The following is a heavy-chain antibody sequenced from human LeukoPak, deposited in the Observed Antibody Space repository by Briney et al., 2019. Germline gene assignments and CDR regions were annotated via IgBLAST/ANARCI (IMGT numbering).Heavy chain of an antibody. D-gene: IGHD1-26*01. V-gene: IGHV1-69*06. Sequence: SVKVSCKASGGTFSSYAISWVRQAPGQGLEWMGGIIPIFGTANYAQKFQGRVTITADKSTSTAYMELSSLRSEDTAVYYCARDPLRIVGAMGYWGQGTLVTVSS. CDR3: ARDPLRIVGAMGY. CDR1: GGTFSSYA. CDR2: IIPIFGTA. J-gene: IGHJ4*02.